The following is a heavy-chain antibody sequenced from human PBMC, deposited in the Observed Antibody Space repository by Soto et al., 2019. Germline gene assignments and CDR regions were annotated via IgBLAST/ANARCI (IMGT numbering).Heavy chain of an antibody. V-gene: IGHV3-11*05. D-gene: IGHD5-12*01. CDR1: GFTFSDYY. CDR3: ARDHHRYSCCDYVVY. Sequence: QVQLVESGRGLVKPGGYLRLSCVASGFTFSDYYMSWIRQAPGKGLEWVSYISSSSSYTNYADSVKGRFTISRDNDKNSLYLQMNSLRAEDTAVYYCARDHHRYSCCDYVVYCGQENLVT. J-gene: IGHJ4*02. CDR2: ISSSSSYT.